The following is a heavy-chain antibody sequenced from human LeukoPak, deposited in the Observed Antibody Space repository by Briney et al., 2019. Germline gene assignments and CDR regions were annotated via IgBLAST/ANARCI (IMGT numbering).Heavy chain of an antibody. CDR2: MNSNGGNT. CDR3: ATGSGSHGRDCFDP. V-gene: IGHV1-8*03. D-gene: IGHD1-26*01. Sequence: ASVKVSCKGYGYTFINYYMDWVRQAAGQGLEWMGGMNSNGGNTGYAQKFQGRVTFTRDTSISTAYMELYSLRSDDTAVYYCATGSGSHGRDCFDPWGQGTLVTVSS. CDR1: GYTFINYY. J-gene: IGHJ5*02.